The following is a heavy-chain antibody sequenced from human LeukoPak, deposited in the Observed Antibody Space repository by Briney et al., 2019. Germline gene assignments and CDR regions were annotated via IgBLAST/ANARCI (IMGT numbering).Heavy chain of an antibody. J-gene: IGHJ4*02. CDR3: ARGDYDYVWGSYTPRGD. CDR1: GYTFTSYG. V-gene: IGHV1-69*05. Sequence: SVKVSCKASGYTFTSYGISWVRQAPGQGLEWMGGIIPIFGTANYAQKFQGRVTITTDESTSTAYMELSSLRSEDTAVYYCARGDYDYVWGSYTPRGDWGQGTLVTVSS. CDR2: IIPIFGTA. D-gene: IGHD3-16*01.